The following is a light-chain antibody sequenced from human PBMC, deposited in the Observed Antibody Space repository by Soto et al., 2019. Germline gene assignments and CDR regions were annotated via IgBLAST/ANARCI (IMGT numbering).Light chain of an antibody. Sequence: SVLAQSPATLSLSPGERATLSCRASQSVSIDLAWYQQTPGQAPRLLIYGASTRATGVPPTFSGSGSGTDFTLAISSLEPEDFAVYYCQQRSNWPLTFGGGTKVDIK. CDR3: QQRSNWPLT. CDR1: QSVSID. CDR2: GAS. V-gene: IGKV3-11*01. J-gene: IGKJ4*01.